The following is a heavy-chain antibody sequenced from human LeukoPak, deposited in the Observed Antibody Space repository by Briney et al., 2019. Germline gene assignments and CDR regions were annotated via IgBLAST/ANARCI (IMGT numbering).Heavy chain of an antibody. D-gene: IGHD3-10*02. CDR3: ARDYVTMAPDY. CDR1: RFTFNTYD. J-gene: IGHJ4*02. CDR2: FGPGPSQT. V-gene: IGHV3-21*05. Sequence: RGSPRLSSAASRFTFNTYDMNWVRQAPQKGLEWLSYFGPGPSQTYYADSARGRFVISRDDAKSSLYLQMSSLRAEDTAVYYCARDYVTMAPDYGGLGTLVTVSS.